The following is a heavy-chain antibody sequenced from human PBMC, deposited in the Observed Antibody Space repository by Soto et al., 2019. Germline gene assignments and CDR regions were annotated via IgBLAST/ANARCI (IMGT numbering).Heavy chain of an antibody. J-gene: IGHJ4*02. Sequence: QVQLVQSGAEVKKPGSSVKVSCKASGGTFSSYTISWVRQAPGQGLEWMGRIIPILGIANYAQKFQGRVTITADKSTSTAYMELSSLRSEDTALYYCAVTDYGDYRSHDYWGQGTLVTVSS. CDR1: GGTFSSYT. CDR3: AVTDYGDYRSHDY. CDR2: IIPILGIA. D-gene: IGHD4-17*01. V-gene: IGHV1-69*02.